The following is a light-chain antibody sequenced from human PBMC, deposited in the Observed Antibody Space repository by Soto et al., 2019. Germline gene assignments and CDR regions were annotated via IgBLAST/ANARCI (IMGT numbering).Light chain of an antibody. CDR3: SSYTTSGTYV. V-gene: IGLV2-14*01. CDR1: SSDVGGYNY. J-gene: IGLJ1*01. CDR2: EVS. Sequence: QSVLTQPASVSGSPGQSITISCTGTSSDVGGYNYVSWYQQHPGKAPKLMISEVSHRPSGVSNRFSGSKSGNTASLTISGLQAEDEADYYCSSYTTSGTYVFGAGTTVTVL.